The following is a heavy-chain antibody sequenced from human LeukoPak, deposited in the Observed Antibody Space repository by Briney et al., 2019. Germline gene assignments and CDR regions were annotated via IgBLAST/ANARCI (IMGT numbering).Heavy chain of an antibody. J-gene: IGHJ4*02. CDR3: VRSRRRELLGTYFDY. CDR2: ISYDGNNK. Sequence: PGGSLRLSCAASGFTFSNYAMHWVRQAPGKGLEWVAVISYDGNNKYYADSVQGRFTISRDNSKNTLYLQMNSLRAEDTAVFYCVRSRRRELLGTYFDYWGQGTLVTVSS. CDR1: GFTFSNYA. V-gene: IGHV3-30*04. D-gene: IGHD1-26*01.